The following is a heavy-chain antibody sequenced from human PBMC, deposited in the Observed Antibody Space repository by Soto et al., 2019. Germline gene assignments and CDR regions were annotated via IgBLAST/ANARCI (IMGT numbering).Heavy chain of an antibody. CDR1: GFTFSSYG. V-gene: IGHV3-33*01. CDR2: IWYDGSNK. Sequence: QVQLVESGGGVVQPGRSLRLSCAASGFTFSSYGMHWVRQAPGKGLEWVAVIWYDGSNKYYADSVKGRFNISRDNSKNTLYLQMTSLRGEDTAVYYCARPREWEYYFDYWGQGTLVTVSS. D-gene: IGHD1-26*01. CDR3: ARPREWEYYFDY. J-gene: IGHJ4*02.